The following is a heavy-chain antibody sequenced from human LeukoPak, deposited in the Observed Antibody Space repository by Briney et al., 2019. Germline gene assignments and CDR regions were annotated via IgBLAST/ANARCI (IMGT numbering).Heavy chain of an antibody. CDR3: VRDRDYAFDF. J-gene: IGHJ3*01. CDR1: GFTFSDYW. Sequence: QPGGSLRLSCAASGFTFSDYWMHWVRQAPGKGLVWVSRISNDGSTTTYADSVRGRFTISRDNAKNTLYLQMNSLRDEDTAVYFCVRDRDYAFDFWGQGTMVTVSS. V-gene: IGHV3-74*01. CDR2: ISNDGSTT.